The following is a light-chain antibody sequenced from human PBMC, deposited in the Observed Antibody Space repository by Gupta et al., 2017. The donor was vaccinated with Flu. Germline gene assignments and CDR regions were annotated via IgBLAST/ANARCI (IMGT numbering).Light chain of an antibody. CDR2: LHSEGSH. CDR1: SGHSSYA. J-gene: IGLJ2*01. Sequence: QPVLTQSPSASASLGASVKLTCTLSSGHSSYAIAWHQQQPEKGHRFLMMLHSEGSHSKGDGIPDFFFGVSSGAARYTIISSLQSEEDAYYHCTNWSIGSVVFGGGTKLTVL. CDR3: TNWSIGSVV. V-gene: IGLV4-69*01.